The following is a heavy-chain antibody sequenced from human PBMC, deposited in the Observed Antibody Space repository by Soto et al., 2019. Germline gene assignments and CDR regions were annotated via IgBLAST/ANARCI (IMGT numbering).Heavy chain of an antibody. J-gene: IGHJ4*02. Sequence: ASVKVSCKASGYTFSHYGITWVRQAPGQGLEWMGWISAYNGDTNYAQRLQGRVSMTTDTSTSTAHMELRSLRSDDTAVYYCAPAPNQYYFAYWGQGTLVTVSS. CDR2: ISAYNGDT. CDR3: APAPNQYYFAY. D-gene: IGHD2-2*01. V-gene: IGHV1-18*01. CDR1: GYTFSHYG.